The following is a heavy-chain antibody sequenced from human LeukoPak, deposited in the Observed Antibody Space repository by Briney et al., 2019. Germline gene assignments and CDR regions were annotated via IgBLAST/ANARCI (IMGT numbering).Heavy chain of an antibody. V-gene: IGHV3-23*01. J-gene: IGHJ4*02. Sequence: GGSLRLSCAASGFTFSSYAMSWVRQAPGKGLEWVSAISGSGGRTYYADSVKGRFTISRDNSKNTLYLQMNTLRAGDTAVYYGAKDGSVLPAAMFVDYWGQGTLVTVSS. D-gene: IGHD2-2*01. CDR3: AKDGSVLPAAMFVDY. CDR1: GFTFSSYA. CDR2: ISGSGGRT.